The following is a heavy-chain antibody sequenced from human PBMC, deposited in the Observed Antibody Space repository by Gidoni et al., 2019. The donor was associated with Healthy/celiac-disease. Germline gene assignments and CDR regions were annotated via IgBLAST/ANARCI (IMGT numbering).Heavy chain of an antibody. CDR1: GGSISSGGYY. CDR3: ARGVGAMRSDFDY. Sequence: QVQLQESGPGLVKPSQTLSRTCTVSGGSISSGGYYWSWIRQHPGKGLEWIGYIYYSGGTYYNPSLKSRVTISVDTSKNQFSLKLSSVTAADTAVYYCARGVGAMRSDFDYWGQGTLVTVSS. D-gene: IGHD1-26*01. CDR2: IYYSGGT. J-gene: IGHJ4*02. V-gene: IGHV4-31*03.